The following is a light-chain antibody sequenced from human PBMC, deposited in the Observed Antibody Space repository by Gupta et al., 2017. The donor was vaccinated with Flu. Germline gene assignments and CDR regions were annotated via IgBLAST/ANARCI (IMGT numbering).Light chain of an antibody. J-gene: IGKJ4*01. CDR2: AAA. CDR1: QSVRTY. Sequence: SLAASVGDSRTITGRASQSVRTYLFWYQQKQRGAARQLIYAAANWQGGVLSRCCGGGEGRDVTLTISSRQQEDVAAYYCQQHDGIPLGAFGRGTKVDSK. CDR3: QQHDGIPLGA. V-gene: IGKV1-39*01.